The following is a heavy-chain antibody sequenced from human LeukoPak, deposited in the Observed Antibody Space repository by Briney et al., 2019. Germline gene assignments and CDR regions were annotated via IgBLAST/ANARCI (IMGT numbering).Heavy chain of an antibody. Sequence: GGSLRLSCAASGFTFSSYSMNWVRQAPGKGLEWVSSISSSSSYIYYADSVKGRFTISRDNAKNSLYLQMNSLRAEDTAVYYCARASGYSYGYDYWGQGTLVTVSS. CDR3: ARASGYSYGYDY. D-gene: IGHD5-18*01. V-gene: IGHV3-21*01. CDR2: ISSSSSYI. CDR1: GFTFSSYS. J-gene: IGHJ4*02.